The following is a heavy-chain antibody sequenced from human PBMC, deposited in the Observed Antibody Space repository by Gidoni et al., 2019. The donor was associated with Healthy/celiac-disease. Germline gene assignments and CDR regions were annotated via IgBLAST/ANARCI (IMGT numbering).Heavy chain of an antibody. CDR1: GFTFSSYA. CDR3: AREFGRWGNYEDYYYGMDV. CDR2: ISYDGSNK. V-gene: IGHV3-30*04. Sequence: QVQLVESVGGVVQPGRSLRLSCAASGFTFSSYAMPGVRQAPGKGREGVAVISYDGSNKYYADSVKGRFTISRDNSKNTLYLQMNSLRAEDTAVYYCAREFGRWGNYEDYYYGMDVWGQGTTVTVSS. J-gene: IGHJ6*02. D-gene: IGHD4-4*01.